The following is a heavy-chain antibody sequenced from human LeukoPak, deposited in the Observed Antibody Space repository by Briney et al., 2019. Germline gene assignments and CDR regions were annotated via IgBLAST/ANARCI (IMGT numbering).Heavy chain of an antibody. CDR1: GYRFTSYW. Sequence: GESLKISCKGSGYRFTSYWIGWVRQIPGKGLEWMGLIYPGDSDTRYSPSFQGQVTISADKSISTAYLQWSSLKASDTAMYYCAIGGDSTTSCYRCFNYWGQGTLVTVSS. J-gene: IGHJ4*02. CDR2: IYPGDSDT. D-gene: IGHD2-2*02. V-gene: IGHV5-51*01. CDR3: AIGGDSTTSCYRCFNY.